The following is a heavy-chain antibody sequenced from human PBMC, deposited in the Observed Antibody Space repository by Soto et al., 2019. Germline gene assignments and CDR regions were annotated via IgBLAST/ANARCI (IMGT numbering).Heavy chain of an antibody. D-gene: IGHD1-26*01. CDR3: VTVNLVGAAYYFDY. CDR2: IYTSGST. V-gene: IGHV4-4*07. Sequence: SETLSLTCTVSGGSISSYYWSWIRQPAGKGLEWIGRIYTSGSTNYNPSLKSRVTMSVDTSKNQFSLKLSSVTAADTAVYYCVTVNLVGAAYYFDYWGPGTLFTVSS. CDR1: GGSISSYY. J-gene: IGHJ4*02.